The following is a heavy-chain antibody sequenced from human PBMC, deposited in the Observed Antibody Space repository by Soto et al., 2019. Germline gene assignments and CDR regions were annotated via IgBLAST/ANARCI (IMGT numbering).Heavy chain of an antibody. Sequence: SETLSLTCTVSGGSVSSSGSHYWGWIRQPPGQGLEWIGSMYPSGSTYSNPSLKSRVIISVDTSKNQFSLKLSSVTAADTAVYYCARANSSGWYLGSLWWFDPWGQGTLVTVSS. J-gene: IGHJ5*02. CDR3: ARANSSGWYLGSLWWFDP. D-gene: IGHD6-19*01. V-gene: IGHV4-39*07. CDR1: GGSVSSSGSHY. CDR2: MYPSGST.